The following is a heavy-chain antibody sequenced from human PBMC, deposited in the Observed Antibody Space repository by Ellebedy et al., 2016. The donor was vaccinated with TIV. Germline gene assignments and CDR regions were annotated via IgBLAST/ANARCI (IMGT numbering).Heavy chain of an antibody. V-gene: IGHV4-34*01. CDR1: GGSFSGYY. CDR2: INHSGST. Sequence: MPSETLSLTCAVYGGSFSGYYWSWIRQPPGKGLEWIGEINHSGSTNYNPSLKSRVTISVDTSKNQFTLKLSSVNAADTAVYYCARRVGAGGAFDIWGQGTMVTVSS. D-gene: IGHD3-10*01. CDR3: ARRVGAGGAFDI. J-gene: IGHJ3*02.